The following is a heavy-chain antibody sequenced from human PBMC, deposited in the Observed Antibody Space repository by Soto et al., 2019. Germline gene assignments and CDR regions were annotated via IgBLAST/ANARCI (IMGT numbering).Heavy chain of an antibody. J-gene: IGHJ6*02. V-gene: IGHV3-21*01. Sequence: EVQLVESGGGLVKPGGSLRLSCISSGFTFRTYTMNRVRQAPGKGLEWVSGIRGFSPYTFYAESVKGRFTISRDNANNSLYLQMNSLRAEDTAVYYCARDRGYDAHDYYYNAMDVWGQGTTVTVSS. CDR1: GFTFRTYT. CDR3: ARDRGYDAHDYYYNAMDV. CDR2: IRGFSPYT. D-gene: IGHD3-10*01.